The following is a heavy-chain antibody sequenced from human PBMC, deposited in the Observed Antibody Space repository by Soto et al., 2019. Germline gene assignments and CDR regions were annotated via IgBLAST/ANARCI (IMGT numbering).Heavy chain of an antibody. D-gene: IGHD3-22*01. CDR2: ISYDGSNK. Sequence: GGSLRLSCAASGFTFSSYGMHWVRQAPGKGLEWVAVISYDGSNKYYADSVKGRFTISRDNSKNTLYLQMNSLRAEDTAVYYCAKEYYYDSSGNGSFDYWGQGTLVTVSS. CDR1: GFTFSSYG. J-gene: IGHJ4*02. CDR3: AKEYYYDSSGNGSFDY. V-gene: IGHV3-30*18.